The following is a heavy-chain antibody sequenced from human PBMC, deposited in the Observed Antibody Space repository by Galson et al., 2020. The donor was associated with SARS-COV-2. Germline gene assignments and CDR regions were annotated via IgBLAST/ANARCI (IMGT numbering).Heavy chain of an antibody. CDR3: VRDVDYSGGRNSDSRRDY. D-gene: IGHD4-4*01. CDR2: ISSTSSYI. Sequence: GESLKISCEASGFTFRSFTMNWVRQVPGKGPEWVSAISSTSSYIYYGDSVRGRFTVSRDNAKNSLYLQMNSLRVEDTAVYYCVRDVDYSGGRNSDSRRDYWGQGILVTVSS. J-gene: IGHJ4*02. CDR1: GFTFRSFT. V-gene: IGHV3-21*01.